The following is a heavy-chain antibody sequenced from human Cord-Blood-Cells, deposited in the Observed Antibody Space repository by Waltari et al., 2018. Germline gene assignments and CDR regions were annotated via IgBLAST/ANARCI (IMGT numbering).Heavy chain of an antibody. Sequence: QLQLQESGPGLVKPSETLSLTCTVSGGSISSRSYYWGWLRQPPGKGLEWIGSIYYSGSTYYNPSLKSRVTISVDTSKNQFSLKLSSVTAADTAVYYCARHQTGDLTNFDLWGRGTLVTVSS. V-gene: IGHV4-39*01. CDR3: ARHQTGDLTNFDL. J-gene: IGHJ2*01. CDR2: IYYSGST. D-gene: IGHD7-27*01. CDR1: GGSISSRSYY.